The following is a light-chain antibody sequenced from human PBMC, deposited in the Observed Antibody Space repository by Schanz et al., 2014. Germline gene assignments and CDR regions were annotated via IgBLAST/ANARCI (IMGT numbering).Light chain of an antibody. V-gene: IGKV3D-20*02. J-gene: IGKJ1*01. CDR3: QQRRSWPQT. Sequence: EIVLTQSPGTLSLSPGERATLSCRASQSVRSTYLAWYQQRPAQAPRLLIYGASSRATGIPDRFSGSGSGTDFTLTISSLEPEDFAVYYCQQRRSWPQTFGQGTKVEIK. CDR1: QSVRSTY. CDR2: GAS.